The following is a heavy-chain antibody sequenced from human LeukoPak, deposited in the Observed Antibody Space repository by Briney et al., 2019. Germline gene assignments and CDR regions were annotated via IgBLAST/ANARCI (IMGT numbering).Heavy chain of an antibody. CDR1: GGSISSYY. D-gene: IGHD2-2*01. Sequence: SETLSLTCTVSGGSISSYYWSWIRQPPGKGLEWIGYIYYSGSTNYNPSPKSRVTISVDTSKNQFSLKLSSVTAADTAVYYCARDRYCSSTSCPFDYWGQGTLVTVSS. J-gene: IGHJ4*02. V-gene: IGHV4-59*12. CDR2: IYYSGST. CDR3: ARDRYCSSTSCPFDY.